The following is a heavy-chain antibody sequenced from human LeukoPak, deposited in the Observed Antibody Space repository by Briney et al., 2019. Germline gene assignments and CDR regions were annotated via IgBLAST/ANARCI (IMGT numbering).Heavy chain of an antibody. V-gene: IGHV3-11*04. J-gene: IGHJ4*02. CDR2: ITSSGGHM. D-gene: IGHD4-17*01. Sequence: PGGSLRLSCAASGFIFSDYYMTWIRQAPGKGLEWVSYITSSGGHMYYADSAKGRFTISRDNAENSLDLQMNSLRAEDTAVYYCARVARYGDYIGGCDYWGQGALVTVSS. CDR3: ARVARYGDYIGGCDY. CDR1: GFIFSDYY.